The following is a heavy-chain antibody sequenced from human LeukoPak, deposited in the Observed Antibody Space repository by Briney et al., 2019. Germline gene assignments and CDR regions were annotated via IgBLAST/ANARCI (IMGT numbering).Heavy chain of an antibody. CDR3: AKDPYCSSTSCHGDY. CDR2: ISSSSSYI. Sequence: PGGSLRLSCAASGFTFSSYSMNWVRQAPGKGLEWVSSISSSSSYIYYADSVKGRFTISRDNAKNSLYLQMNSLRAEDTAVYYCAKDPYCSSTSCHGDYWGQGTLVTVSS. J-gene: IGHJ4*02. CDR1: GFTFSSYS. D-gene: IGHD2-2*01. V-gene: IGHV3-21*01.